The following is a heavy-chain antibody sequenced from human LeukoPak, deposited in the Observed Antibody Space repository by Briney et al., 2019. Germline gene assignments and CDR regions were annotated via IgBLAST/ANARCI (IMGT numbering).Heavy chain of an antibody. CDR3: ARDPTTVTRGLDI. J-gene: IGHJ3*02. D-gene: IGHD4-17*01. CDR1: GGSISSHY. V-gene: IGHV4-59*11. CDR2: ISSIGST. Sequence: SETLSLTCTVSGGSISSHYWSWIRQPPGKGLEWIGYISSIGSTNYNPSLKSRVTISVDTSKNQFSLKLTSVTAADTAVYFCARDPTTVTRGLDIWGQGTMVTVSS.